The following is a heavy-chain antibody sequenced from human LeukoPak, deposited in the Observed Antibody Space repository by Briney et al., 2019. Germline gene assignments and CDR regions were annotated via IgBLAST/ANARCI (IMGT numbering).Heavy chain of an antibody. CDR2: IYWDDDK. D-gene: IGHD3-9*01. Sequence: SGPTLVNPTQTLTLTCTFSGFSLSTSGVGVGWIRQPPGKALEWLALIYWDDDKRYSPSLKSRLTITKDTSKNQVVLTMTNMDPVDTATYYCAHVLRYFDSGYHNWFDPWGQGTLVTVSS. CDR3: AHVLRYFDSGYHNWFDP. J-gene: IGHJ5*02. V-gene: IGHV2-5*02. CDR1: GFSLSTSGVG.